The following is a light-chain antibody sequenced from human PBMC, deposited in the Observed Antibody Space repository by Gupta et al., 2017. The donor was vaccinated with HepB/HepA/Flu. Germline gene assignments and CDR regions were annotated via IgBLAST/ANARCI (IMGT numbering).Light chain of an antibody. CDR1: QSVSRRF. CDR3: QYYGSPPWT. J-gene: IGKJ1*01. V-gene: IGKV3-20*01. CDR2: GTS. Sequence: EILLTQSPGTLSLSPGESATLSCRASQSVSRRFVGWYQQKPGQAPSLRIYGTSTRATGTPARFSGSGSGTGVTLTISRLEPEDFAMYYCQYYGSPPWTFGQGTKVEIK.